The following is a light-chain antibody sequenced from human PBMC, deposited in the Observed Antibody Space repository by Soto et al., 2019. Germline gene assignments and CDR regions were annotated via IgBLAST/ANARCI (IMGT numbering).Light chain of an antibody. V-gene: IGKV3-20*01. CDR1: QSVSSSY. Sequence: ILLTQSPGTLSLSTGERATLSCRASQSVSSSYLAWYQQKPGQAPRLLIYGASSRATGIPDRFSGSGSGTDFTLTISRLEPEDFAVYYCQQYNNWPPITFGQGTRLEI. CDR2: GAS. J-gene: IGKJ5*01. CDR3: QQYNNWPPIT.